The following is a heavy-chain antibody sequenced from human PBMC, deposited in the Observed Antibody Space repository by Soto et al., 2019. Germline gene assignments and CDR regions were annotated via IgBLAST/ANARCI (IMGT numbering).Heavy chain of an antibody. CDR2: ISAYNGNT. J-gene: IGHJ5*02. D-gene: IGHD3-10*01. Sequence: ASVKVSCKASGYPFSSYGITWVRQAPGQGLEWMGWISAYNGNTDYAQKLQGRVTMTTDTSASTAYMELSSLRSEDTAVYYCARIQHYYGSGSLKAPWWFDPWGQGTLVTVSS. V-gene: IGHV1-18*01. CDR1: GYPFSSYG. CDR3: ARIQHYYGSGSLKAPWWFDP.